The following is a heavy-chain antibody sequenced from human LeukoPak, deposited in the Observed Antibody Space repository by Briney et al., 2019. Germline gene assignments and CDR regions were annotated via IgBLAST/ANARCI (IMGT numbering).Heavy chain of an antibody. J-gene: IGHJ4*02. Sequence: PSETLSLTCTVSGGSISSSSYYWGWIRQPPGKGLEWIGSIYYSGSTYYNPSLKSRVTISVDRSKNQFSLKLSSVTAADTAVYYCASGEGYCSSTSCYSPFDYWGQGTLVTVSS. CDR2: IYYSGST. CDR1: GGSISSSSYY. CDR3: ASGEGYCSSTSCYSPFDY. V-gene: IGHV4-39*07. D-gene: IGHD2-2*01.